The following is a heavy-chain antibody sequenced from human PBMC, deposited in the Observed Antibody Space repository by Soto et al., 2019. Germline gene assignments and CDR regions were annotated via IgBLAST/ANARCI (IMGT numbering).Heavy chain of an antibody. CDR2: IYHSGST. D-gene: IGHD2-15*01. J-gene: IGHJ6*02. CDR1: GGSISSSNW. V-gene: IGHV4-4*02. Sequence: SETLSLTCAVSGGSISSSNWWSWVRQPPGKGLEWIGEIYHSGSTNYNPSLKSRVTISVDKSKNQFSLKLSSVTAADTAVYYCAREGCSGGSCYDYYYGMDVWGQGTTVTVSS. CDR3: AREGCSGGSCYDYYYGMDV.